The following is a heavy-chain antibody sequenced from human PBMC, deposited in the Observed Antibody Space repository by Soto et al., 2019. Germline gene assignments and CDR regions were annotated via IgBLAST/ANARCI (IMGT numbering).Heavy chain of an antibody. J-gene: IGHJ4*02. CDR1: GFTFSSYA. CDR2: ISGSGGNT. V-gene: IGHV3-23*01. Sequence: EVQLLESGGGLVQPGGSLRLSCGASGFTFSSYAMSWVRQAPGKGLEWVSSISGSGGNTYYADSVKGRFTISRDKSRKTLYLQMNSQRAEDTDVYYCTKDRPDWGWQQFGNFDYWGQGTLVTVSS. D-gene: IGHD3-16*01. CDR3: TKDRPDWGWQQFGNFDY.